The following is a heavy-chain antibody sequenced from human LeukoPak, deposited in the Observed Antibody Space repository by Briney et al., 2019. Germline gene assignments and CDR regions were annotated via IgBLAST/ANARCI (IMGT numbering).Heavy chain of an antibody. CDR2: ITAYGGIT. J-gene: IGHJ4*02. D-gene: IGHD3-10*01. CDR1: GFTFSTYA. Sequence: GGSLRLSCAASGFTFSTYAMSWVRQAPGKGLEWVSSITAYGGITNYADSVRGRFTISRDNSKNTLYFQMNSLRAEDTAVYYCASGSWAYYFDYWGQGTLVTVSS. V-gene: IGHV3-23*01. CDR3: ASGSWAYYFDY.